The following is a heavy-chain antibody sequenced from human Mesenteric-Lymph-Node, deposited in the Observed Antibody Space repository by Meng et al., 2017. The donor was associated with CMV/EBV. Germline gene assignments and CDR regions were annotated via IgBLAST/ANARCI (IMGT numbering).Heavy chain of an antibody. J-gene: IGHJ6*02. D-gene: IGHD3/OR15-3a*01. CDR1: GFTFSSYA. CDR2: ISYDGSNK. V-gene: IGHV3-30*04. Sequence: GGSLRLSCAASGFTFSSYAMHWVRQAPGKGLEWVAVISYDGSNKYYADSVKGRFTISRDNSKNTLYLQMNSLRAEDTALYYCARGTGTFFFQYGMDVWGQGTTVTVSS. CDR3: ARGTGTFFFQYGMDV.